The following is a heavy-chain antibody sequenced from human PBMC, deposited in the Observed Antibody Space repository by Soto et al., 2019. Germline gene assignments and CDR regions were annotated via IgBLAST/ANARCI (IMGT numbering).Heavy chain of an antibody. CDR3: ARPYSSRGPAPVDY. D-gene: IGHD6-19*01. CDR2: ISSSSSYI. J-gene: IGHJ4*02. CDR1: GFTFSSYS. V-gene: IGHV3-21*01. Sequence: PGGSLRLSCAASGFTFSSYSMNWVRQAPGKGLEWVSSISSSSSYIYYADSVKGRFTISRDNAKNSLYLQVNSLRAEDTAVYYCARPYSSRGPAPVDYWGQGTLVTVSS.